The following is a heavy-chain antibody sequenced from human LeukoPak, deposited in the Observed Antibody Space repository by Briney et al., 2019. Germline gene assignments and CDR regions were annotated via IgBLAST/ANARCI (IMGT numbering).Heavy chain of an antibody. CDR2: VYHSGST. Sequence: SETLSLTCTVSGYSISSGYYWGWIRQPPGKGLEWIGGTVYHSGSTYYNPSLKSRVTISVDTSKNQFSLTLSSVTAADTAVYYCARLSRFGAPASGRAFDYWGQGTLVTVSS. CDR1: GYSISSGYY. CDR3: ARLSRFGAPASGRAFDY. D-gene: IGHD6-19*01. J-gene: IGHJ4*02. V-gene: IGHV4-38-2*02.